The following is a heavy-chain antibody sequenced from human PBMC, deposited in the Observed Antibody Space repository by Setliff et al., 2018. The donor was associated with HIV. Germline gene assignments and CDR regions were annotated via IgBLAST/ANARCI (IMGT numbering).Heavy chain of an antibody. CDR1: AGSIRSSTYY. CDR2: IYYSGST. D-gene: IGHD3-10*01. Sequence: SETLSLTCTVSAGSIRSSTYYWAWIRQPPGKGLEWIGTIYYSGSTYYNPSLKSRAIISVDTSKNQFFLKLSSVTAADTAVYYCASLDGSESPYIYYYYMDVWGEGTAVTVSS. J-gene: IGHJ6*03. V-gene: IGHV4-39*01. CDR3: ASLDGSESPYIYYYYMDV.